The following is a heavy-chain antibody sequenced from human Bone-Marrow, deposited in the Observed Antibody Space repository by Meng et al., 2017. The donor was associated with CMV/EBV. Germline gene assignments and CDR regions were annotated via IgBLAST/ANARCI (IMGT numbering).Heavy chain of an antibody. CDR1: GFTFSSYS. D-gene: IGHD1-26*01. CDR2: ISSSSSYI. CDR3: ARGHGDGVSGFSYYYYGMDV. V-gene: IGHV3-21*01. J-gene: IGHJ6*02. Sequence: GGSLRLSCAASGFTFSSYSMNWVRQAPGKGLEWVSSISSSSSYIYYADSVKGRFTISRDNAKNSLYLQMNSLRAEDTAVYYCARGHGDGVSGFSYYYYGMDVWGQGITVTVSS.